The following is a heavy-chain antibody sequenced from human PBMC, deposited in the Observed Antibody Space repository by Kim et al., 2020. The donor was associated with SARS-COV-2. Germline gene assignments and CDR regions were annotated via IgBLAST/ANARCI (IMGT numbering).Heavy chain of an antibody. J-gene: IGHJ4*02. D-gene: IGHD6-13*01. CDR1: GYTFTSYA. CDR2: INGDNAYT. Sequence: ASVKVSCKASGYTFTSYAIQWMRQAPGQRPEWMGWINGDNAYTRYSQKFQGRVTITRDTSATTAHMELNSLRSEDTAVYYCARTIEAAGTGGGYYFDYWGQGSLVTVSS. CDR3: ARTIEAAGTGGGYYFDY. V-gene: IGHV1-3*01.